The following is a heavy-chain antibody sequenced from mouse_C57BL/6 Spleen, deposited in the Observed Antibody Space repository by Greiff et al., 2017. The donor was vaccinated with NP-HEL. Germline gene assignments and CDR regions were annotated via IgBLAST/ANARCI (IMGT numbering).Heavy chain of an antibody. D-gene: IGHD2-14*01. V-gene: IGHV1-39*01. CDR2: INPNSGTT. J-gene: IGHJ4*01. CDR1: GYSFTDYN. CDR3: ARGAYYRGAMDY. Sequence: VQLQQSGPELVKPGASVKISCTASGYSFTDYNMNWVKQSNGKSLEWIGVINPNSGTTSYNQKFKGKSTLTVDQSSSTAYMQINSLTSEDSAVYYCARGAYYRGAMDYWGQGTSVTVSS.